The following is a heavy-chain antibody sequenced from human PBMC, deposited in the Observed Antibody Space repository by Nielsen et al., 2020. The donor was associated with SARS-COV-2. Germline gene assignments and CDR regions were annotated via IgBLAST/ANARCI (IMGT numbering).Heavy chain of an antibody. J-gene: IGHJ6*02. CDR3: VRDNWGRMDV. D-gene: IGHD7-27*01. CDR1: GFSVSSNY. V-gene: IGHV3-66*01. CDR2: IYSDDSA. Sequence: GESLKISCAASGFSVSSNYMSWVRQAAGKGLEWVSVIYSDDSASYADSVKGRFTVSRDNFKNMLFLQMNSLRAEDMGVYYCVRDNWGRMDVWGQGTTVTVSS.